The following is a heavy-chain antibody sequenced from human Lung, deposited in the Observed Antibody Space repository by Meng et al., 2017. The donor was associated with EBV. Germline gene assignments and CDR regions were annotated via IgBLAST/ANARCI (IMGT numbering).Heavy chain of an antibody. Sequence: VHVRGWGPGWVKPSHTLPLTCTVSGGSIRFGDYYWSWLRQPPGKGLEWIGYIYDSGSTSYNPSLMSRVTISVDTSRNQFSLKLTSVTAADTAVYYCARASQDGFQHWGQGTLVTVSS. D-gene: IGHD5-24*01. V-gene: IGHV4-30-4*08. CDR1: GGSIRFGDYY. CDR3: ARASQDGFQH. J-gene: IGHJ1*01. CDR2: IYDSGST.